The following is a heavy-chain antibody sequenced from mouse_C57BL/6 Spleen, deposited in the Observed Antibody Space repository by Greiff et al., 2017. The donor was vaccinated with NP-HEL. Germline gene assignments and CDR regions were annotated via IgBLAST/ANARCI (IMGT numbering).Heavy chain of an antibody. V-gene: IGHV1-62-2*01. J-gene: IGHJ2*01. D-gene: IGHD4-1*01. CDR2: FYPGSGSI. CDR1: GYTFTEYT. Sequence: QVHVKQSGAELVKPGASVKLSCKASGYTFTEYTIHWVKQRSGQGLEWIGWFYPGSGSIKYNEKFKDKATLTADKSSSTVYMERSRLTSEDTAVYFCARHEELGDYFDYWGQGTTLTASS. CDR3: ARHEELGDYFDY.